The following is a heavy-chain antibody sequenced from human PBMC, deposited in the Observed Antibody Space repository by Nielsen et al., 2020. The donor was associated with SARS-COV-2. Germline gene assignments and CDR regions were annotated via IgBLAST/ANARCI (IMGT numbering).Heavy chain of an antibody. V-gene: IGHV4-30-4*01. CDR1: GGSISSGDYY. J-gene: IGHJ4*02. D-gene: IGHD6-13*01. CDR3: ARGKELAKFDY. CDR2: IYYSGST. Sequence: SETLSLTCTVSGGSISSGDYYWSWIRQPPGKGLEWIGYIYYSGSTYYNPSLKSRVTISVDTSKNQFSLKLSSVTAADTAVYYCARGKELAKFDYWGQGTLVTVSS.